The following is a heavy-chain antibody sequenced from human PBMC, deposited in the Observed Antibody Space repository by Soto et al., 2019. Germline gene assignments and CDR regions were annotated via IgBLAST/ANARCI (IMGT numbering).Heavy chain of an antibody. J-gene: IGHJ6*02. D-gene: IGHD2-2*01. V-gene: IGHV1-18*01. Sequence: ASVKVSCKASGYTFTSYGISWVRQAPGQGLEWMGWISAYNGNTNYAQKLQGRVTMTTDTSTSTAYMELRSLRSDDTAVYYCAGAVPAAISLYDYYGMDVWGQGTTVTVSS. CDR3: AGAVPAAISLYDYYGMDV. CDR1: GYTFTSYG. CDR2: ISAYNGNT.